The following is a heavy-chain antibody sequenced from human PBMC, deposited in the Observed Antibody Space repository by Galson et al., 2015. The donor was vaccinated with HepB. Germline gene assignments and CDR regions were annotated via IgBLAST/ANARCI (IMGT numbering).Heavy chain of an antibody. J-gene: IGHJ5*02. CDR1: GFSLNTSGVG. CDR3: AHRPLTLAFGELHNWFDP. V-gene: IGHV2-5*02. CDR2: IYWDDDK. D-gene: IGHD3-10*01. Sequence: PALVKPTQTLTLTCTFSGFSLNTSGVGVGWIRQPPGKALEWLALIYWDDDKRYSPSLKSRLTITKDTSKNQVVLTMTNMDPVDTATYFCAHRPLTLAFGELHNWFDPWGQGTLVTVSS.